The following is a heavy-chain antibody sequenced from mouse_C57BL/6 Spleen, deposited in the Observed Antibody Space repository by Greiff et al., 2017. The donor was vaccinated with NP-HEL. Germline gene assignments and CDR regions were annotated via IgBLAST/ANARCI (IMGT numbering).Heavy chain of an antibody. CDR1: GYSFTGYF. CDR2: INPYNGDT. J-gene: IGHJ2*01. D-gene: IGHD2-2*01. Sequence: EVQLQESGPELVKPGDSVKISCKASGYSFTGYFMNWVMQSHGKSLEWIGRINPYNGDTFYNQKFKGKATLTVDKSSSTAHMELRSLTSEDSAVYYCARYYYGYDVEDFDYWGQGTTLTVSS. V-gene: IGHV1-20*01. CDR3: ARYYYGYDVEDFDY.